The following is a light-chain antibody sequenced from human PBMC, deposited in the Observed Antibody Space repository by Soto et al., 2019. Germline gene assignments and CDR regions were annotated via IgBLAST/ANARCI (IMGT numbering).Light chain of an antibody. CDR3: QQYGGSPYT. J-gene: IGKJ2*01. V-gene: IGKV3-20*01. Sequence: EIVLTQSPGTLSLSPGERATLSCRASQSVRSNYLAWYQQKPGQAPRLLISGASSRATGIPDRFSGTGSGTDFTLTISRLEPEDFAVYYCQQYGGSPYTFGQGTKLEIK. CDR1: QSVRSNY. CDR2: GAS.